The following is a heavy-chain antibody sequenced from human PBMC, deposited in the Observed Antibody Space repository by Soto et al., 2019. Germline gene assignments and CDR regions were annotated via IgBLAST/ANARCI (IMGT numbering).Heavy chain of an antibody. CDR1: GFTFSDYD. Sequence: PGGYLRISCAASGFTFSDYDMSWIRQSPGKGLEWVSFVSSSGTTMYFADSVKGRFTISGDNAKNSLYLQMNSLRAEDTAVYYCARMGPRAARPSYWGQGTLVTVSS. CDR3: ARMGPRAARPSY. J-gene: IGHJ4*02. CDR2: VSSSGTTM. V-gene: IGHV3-11*01. D-gene: IGHD6-6*01.